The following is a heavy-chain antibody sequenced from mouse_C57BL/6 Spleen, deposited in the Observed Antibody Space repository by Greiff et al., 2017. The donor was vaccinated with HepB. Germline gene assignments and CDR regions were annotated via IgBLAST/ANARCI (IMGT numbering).Heavy chain of an antibody. D-gene: IGHD2-5*01. J-gene: IGHJ2*01. CDR1: GFSLTSYA. CDR3: ARNRGSNGAYFDY. V-gene: IGHV2-9-1*01. Sequence: VKLMESGPGLVAPSQSLSITCTVSGFSLTSYAISWVRQPPGKGLEWLGVIWTGGGTNYNSALKSRLSISKDNSKSQVFLKMNSLQTDDTARYYCARNRGSNGAYFDYWGQGTTLTVSS. CDR2: IWTGGGT.